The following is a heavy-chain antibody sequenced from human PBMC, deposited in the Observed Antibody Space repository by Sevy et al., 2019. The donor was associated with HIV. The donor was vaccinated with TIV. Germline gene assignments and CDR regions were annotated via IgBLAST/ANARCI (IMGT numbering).Heavy chain of an antibody. V-gene: IGHV5-51*01. Sequence: ASVKVSCKGSGYSFTSYWIGWVRQMPGKGLEWMGIIYPGDSDTRYSPSFQGQVTISADKSISTAYLQWSSLKASDTAMYYCARHDPVGYCSSTSCYSGDYWGQGTLVTVSS. D-gene: IGHD2-2*02. CDR1: GYSFTSYW. CDR3: ARHDPVGYCSSTSCYSGDY. J-gene: IGHJ4*02. CDR2: IYPGDSDT.